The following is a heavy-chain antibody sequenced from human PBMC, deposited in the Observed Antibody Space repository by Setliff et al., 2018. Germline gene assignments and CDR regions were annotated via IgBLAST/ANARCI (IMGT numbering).Heavy chain of an antibody. D-gene: IGHD6-6*01. CDR2: IYPGDSNT. CDR1: GYSFTSYW. CDR3: ARQRSSSSLTYNWFDP. J-gene: IGHJ5*02. Sequence: GESLKISCKGSGYSFTSYWIGWVRQMPGKGLEWMGTIYPGDSNTRYSPSFQGQVTMSADKSISTAYLQWSSLKASDTAMYYCARQRSSSSLTYNWFDPWGQGTLVTVSS. V-gene: IGHV5-51*01.